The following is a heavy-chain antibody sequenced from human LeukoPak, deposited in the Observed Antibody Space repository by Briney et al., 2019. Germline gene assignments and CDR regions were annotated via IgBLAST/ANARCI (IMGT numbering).Heavy chain of an antibody. D-gene: IGHD1-1*01. J-gene: IGHJ4*02. Sequence: AASVKVSCTASGFVFTSYGFTWVRQAPGQGLEWMGWISANDGKTHYSEKHQGRVTMSTDTVTSTAYMELRSLRSDDTAVYYCAGELHVERDDYWGQGTLVTASS. CDR2: ISANDGKT. CDR3: AGELHVERDDY. CDR1: GFVFTSYG. V-gene: IGHV1-18*01.